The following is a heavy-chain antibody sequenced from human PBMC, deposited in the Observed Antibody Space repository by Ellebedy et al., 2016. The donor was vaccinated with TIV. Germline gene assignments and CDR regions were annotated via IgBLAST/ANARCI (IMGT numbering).Heavy chain of an antibody. Sequence: GESLKISCAASGFSFRNYWMGWVRQAPGKGLEWVANIYQDGSQKYYVDSVEGRFTISRDNAKNSLYLQMKSLRVDDTAGYYCARRGSYGDYAVQVNNWFDSWGQGTPVTVSP. J-gene: IGHJ5*01. V-gene: IGHV3-7*01. CDR2: IYQDGSQK. CDR3: ARRGSYGDYAVQVNNWFDS. D-gene: IGHD4-17*01. CDR1: GFSFRNYW.